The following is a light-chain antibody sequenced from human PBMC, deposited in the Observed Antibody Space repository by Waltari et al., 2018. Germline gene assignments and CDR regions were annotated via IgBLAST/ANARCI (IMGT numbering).Light chain of an antibody. CDR1: SGHSNYV. J-gene: IGLJ3*02. Sequence: QLVLTQAPSASASLGASVTPTCTLRSGHSNYVIAWHQQQPEKGPRYLIRLNNDGSHRKGDGIPDRFSGSRSGAECYLTISSPQSEDEADYYCQTWGTGVVVFGGGTKLTVL. CDR2: LNNDGSH. CDR3: QTWGTGVVV. V-gene: IGLV4-69*01.